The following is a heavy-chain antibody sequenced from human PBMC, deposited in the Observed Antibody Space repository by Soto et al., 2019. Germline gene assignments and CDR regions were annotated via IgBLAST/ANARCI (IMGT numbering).Heavy chain of an antibody. J-gene: IGHJ4*02. V-gene: IGHV3-15*07. CDR3: TSSYSSGGAFDY. CDR2: IKNKIDGGTT. CDR1: GFTFTYPW. D-gene: IGHD6-19*01. Sequence: EVQLVESGGGLVKPGGSLRVSCAASGFTFTYPWMHWVRQAPGKGLEWVGLIKNKIDGGTTAYAAPVEGRFSISRDDSKNTLYLQMSVLETEDTAVYYCTSSYSSGGAFDYWGRGTLVTVSS.